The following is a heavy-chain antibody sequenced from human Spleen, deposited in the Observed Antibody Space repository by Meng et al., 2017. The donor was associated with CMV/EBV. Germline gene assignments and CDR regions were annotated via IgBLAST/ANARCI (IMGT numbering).Heavy chain of an antibody. V-gene: IGHV4-39*07. CDR3: AREIVTTLDY. J-gene: IGHJ4*02. Sequence: GSLRLSCTVSGGSISSSTYYWGWIRQPPGKGLEWIGSIYFLGSSYYNPSLKSRVSISVDTSKNQFSLKVSSVTAADTAVYYCAREIVTTLDYWGQGTLVTVSS. D-gene: IGHD4-11*01. CDR2: IYFLGSS. CDR1: GGSISSSTYY.